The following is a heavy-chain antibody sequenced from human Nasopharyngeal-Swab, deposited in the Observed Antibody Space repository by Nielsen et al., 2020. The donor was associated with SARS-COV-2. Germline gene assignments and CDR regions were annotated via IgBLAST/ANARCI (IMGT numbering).Heavy chain of an antibody. CDR3: ARDTTYDFWSGYSKSFDY. CDR1: GFTFSSYS. J-gene: IGHJ4*02. V-gene: IGHV3-21*01. D-gene: IGHD3-3*01. Sequence: GGSLRLSCAASGFTFSSYSMNWVRQAPGKGLEWVSSISSSSSYIYYADSVKGRFTISRDNAKNSLYLQMNSLRAEDTAVYYCARDTTYDFWSGYSKSFDYWGQGTLVTVSS. CDR2: ISSSSSYI.